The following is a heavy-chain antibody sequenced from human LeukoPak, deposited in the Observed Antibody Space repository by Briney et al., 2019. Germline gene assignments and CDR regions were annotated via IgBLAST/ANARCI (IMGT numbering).Heavy chain of an antibody. V-gene: IGHV1-2*02. CDR3: ARLTTVTSRGDY. J-gene: IGHJ4*02. Sequence: GAPVKVSCKASGYTFTGYYMHWVRQAPGQGLEWMGWINPNSGGTNYAQKFQGRVTMTRDTSISTAYMELSRLRSDDTAVYYCARLTTVTSRGDYWGQGTLVTVSS. D-gene: IGHD4-17*01. CDR2: INPNSGGT. CDR1: GYTFTGYY.